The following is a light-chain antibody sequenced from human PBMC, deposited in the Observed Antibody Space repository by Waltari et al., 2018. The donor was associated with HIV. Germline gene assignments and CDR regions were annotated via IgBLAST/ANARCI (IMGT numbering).Light chain of an antibody. CDR3: QAWDSSTVV. Sequence: QSALTQPASVSGSPGQSITISCTGSGSDVGGYDYVSWYQQHPGKAPKLMLYEVTNRPSGVSNRFAGSKSGNTAILTISGTQAMDEADYYCQAWDSSTVVFGTGTKVTVL. V-gene: IGLV2-14*01. J-gene: IGLJ1*01. CDR2: EVT. CDR1: GSDVGGYDY.